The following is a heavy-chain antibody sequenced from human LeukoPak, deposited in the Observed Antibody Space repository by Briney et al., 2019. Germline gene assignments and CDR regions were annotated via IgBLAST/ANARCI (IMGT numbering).Heavy chain of an antibody. CDR3: ARDSPAGYSSSWYTPGY. D-gene: IGHD6-13*01. J-gene: IGHJ4*02. CDR1: GFTFSSFA. CDR2: ISSDGNNK. Sequence: GRSLRLSCAASGFTFSSFAVHWVRQAPGKGLEWVAVISSDGNNKFYADSVKGRFTISRDNSKNTLYLQMNSLRAEDTAVYYCARDSPAGYSSSWYTPGYWGQGTLVTVSS. V-gene: IGHV3-30*04.